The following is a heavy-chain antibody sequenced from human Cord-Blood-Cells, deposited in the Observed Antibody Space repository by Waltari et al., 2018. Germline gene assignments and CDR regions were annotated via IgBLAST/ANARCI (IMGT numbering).Heavy chain of an antibody. CDR1: GFTFSSYA. V-gene: IGHV3-23*01. J-gene: IGHJ6*03. Sequence: EVQLLESGGGLVQPGGSLRLSCAASGFTFSSYAMSWVRQEPGKGLAWVSAISGNGGSTYCADYVKGLFTISRDNSKNTLYLQMNSLRAEDTAVYYCAKLGSYDYYYYYYMDVWGKGTTVTVSS. CDR2: ISGNGGST. CDR3: AKLGSYDYYYYYYMDV.